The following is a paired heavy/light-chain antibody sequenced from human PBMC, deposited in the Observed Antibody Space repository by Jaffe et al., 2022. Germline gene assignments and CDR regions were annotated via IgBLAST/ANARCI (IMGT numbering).Light chain of an antibody. J-gene: IGLJ3*02. CDR2: STS. CDR1: TGAVTSGYY. CDR3: LLYYGGAHWV. V-gene: IGLV7-43*01. Sequence: QTVVTQEPSLTVSPGGTVTLTCASSTGAVTSGYYPNWFQQKPGQAPRALIYSTSNKHSWTPARFSGSLLGGKAALTLSGVQPEDEAEYYCLLYYGGAHWVFGGGTKLTVL.
Heavy chain of an antibody. Sequence: EVQLVESGGGLVQPGGSLRLSCAASGFTFSSYWMSWVRQAPGKGLEWVANIKQDGSEKYYVDSVKGRFTISRDNAKNSLYLQMNSLRAEDTAVYYCASPRGWGQGTLVTVSS. CDR1: GFTFSSYW. V-gene: IGHV3-7*05. CDR3: ASPRG. J-gene: IGHJ4*02. CDR2: IKQDGSEK.